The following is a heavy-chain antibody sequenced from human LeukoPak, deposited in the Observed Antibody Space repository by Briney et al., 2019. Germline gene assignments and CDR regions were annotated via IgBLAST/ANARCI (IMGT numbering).Heavy chain of an antibody. J-gene: IGHJ3*02. CDR3: ARVIGWDEPFDI. CDR1: GFTLSNYW. D-gene: IGHD1-26*01. V-gene: IGHV3-74*01. CDR2: INTDGSST. Sequence: PGGSLRLSCSASGFTLSNYWMHWVRQAPGKGLVWVSRINTDGSSTNYADSVKGRFTVSRDHAKNTLYLQMNSLRAEDTAVYYCARVIGWDEPFDIWGQGTMVTVSS.